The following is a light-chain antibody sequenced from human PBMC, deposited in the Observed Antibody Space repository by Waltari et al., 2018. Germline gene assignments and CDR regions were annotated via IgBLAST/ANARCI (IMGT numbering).Light chain of an antibody. Sequence: DIQMTQFPSSLSASVRDRVTITCRASQSISSYLNWYQQKPGKAPKLLIYAASSLQSGVPSRFSGSGSGTDFTLTISSLQPEDFATYYCQQSYSNPGTFGQGTKVEIK. V-gene: IGKV1-39*01. CDR1: QSISSY. J-gene: IGKJ1*01. CDR3: QQSYSNPGT. CDR2: AAS.